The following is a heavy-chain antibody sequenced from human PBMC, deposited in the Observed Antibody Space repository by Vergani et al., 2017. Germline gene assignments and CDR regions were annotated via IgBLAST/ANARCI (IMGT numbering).Heavy chain of an antibody. J-gene: IGHJ3*02. CDR1: GGSISSYY. V-gene: IGHV4-38-2*02. D-gene: IGHD3-10*01. Sequence: QVQLQESGPGLVKPSETLSLTCTVSGGSISSYYWSWIRQPPGKGLEWIGSIYHSGSTYYNPSLKSRVTISVDTSKNQFSLKLSSVTAADTAVYYCARDRTHYYYGSGSYYAFDIWGQGTMVTVSS. CDR3: ARDRTHYYYGSGSYYAFDI. CDR2: IYHSGST.